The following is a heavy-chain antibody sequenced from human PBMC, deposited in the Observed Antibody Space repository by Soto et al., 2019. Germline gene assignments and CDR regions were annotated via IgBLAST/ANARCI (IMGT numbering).Heavy chain of an antibody. CDR1: GFSLTTSGVG. CDR2: IYWDDDK. Sequence: QITLKESGPTLVKPTQSLTLTCTFSGFSLTTSGVGVGWIRQPPGKTLEWLALIYWDDDKRYNPSLKSRLTITKDTSKNQVVLTMTNMDPVDTATYYCAHRLLKLNWVDPWGQGTLVTVSS. V-gene: IGHV2-5*02. J-gene: IGHJ5*02. CDR3: AHRLLKLNWVDP.